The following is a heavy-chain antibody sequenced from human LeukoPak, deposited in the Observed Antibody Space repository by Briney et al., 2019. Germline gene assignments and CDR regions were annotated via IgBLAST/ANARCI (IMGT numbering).Heavy chain of an antibody. CDR2: INPNSGGT. J-gene: IGHJ4*02. CDR3: AREKGRRVGNEY. V-gene: IGHV1-2*02. CDR1: GYTFTGYY. D-gene: IGHD1-14*01. Sequence: ASMKVSCTASGYTFTGYYMHWVRQAPGQGLEWMGWINPNSGGTNYAHKFQGRVTMTRDTSISTAYMELSRLRSDDTAVYYCAREKGRRVGNEYWGQGTLVTVSS.